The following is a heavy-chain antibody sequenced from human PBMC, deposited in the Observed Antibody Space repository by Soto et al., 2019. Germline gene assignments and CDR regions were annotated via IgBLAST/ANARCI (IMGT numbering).Heavy chain of an antibody. J-gene: IGHJ6*02. Sequence: PSGSLSLTCAASGGTITFSYGAWILRPPGKGLEWIAYIYDTGISGYTPSTSYNPSLKSRVTMSVDTSKSQFSLKLTSVTAADTAVYYCARGEDAFFYYGLDVWGQGITVTVSS. V-gene: IGHV4-59*07. CDR1: GGTITFSY. CDR2: IYDTGISGYTPST. CDR3: ARGEDAFFYYGLDV.